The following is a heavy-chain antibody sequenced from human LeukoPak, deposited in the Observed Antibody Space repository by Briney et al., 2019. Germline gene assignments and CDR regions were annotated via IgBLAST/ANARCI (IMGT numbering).Heavy chain of an antibody. J-gene: IGHJ4*02. Sequence: PSETLSLTCTVSGGSISSYYWSWIRQPPGKGLEWIGYIYYSGSTNYNPSLKSRVTISVDTSKNQFSLKLSSVTAADTAVYYCARGPYSGDWHFDFWGQGTLVTVSS. D-gene: IGHD6-19*01. V-gene: IGHV4-59*01. CDR2: IYYSGST. CDR1: GGSISSYY. CDR3: ARGPYSGDWHFDF.